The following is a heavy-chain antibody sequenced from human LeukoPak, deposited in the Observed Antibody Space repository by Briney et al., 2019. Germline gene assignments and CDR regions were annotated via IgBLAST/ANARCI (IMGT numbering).Heavy chain of an antibody. Sequence: ASVKVSCKPSGYTVSGFYIHWVRQAPGQGLEWMGWINPNRGGANYAQKFQGRVTMTRDTSISTAYMELSRLRSDDTAVYYCARVEGGWDSSGYYFEYFQHWGQGTLVTVSS. CDR2: INPNRGGA. D-gene: IGHD3-22*01. V-gene: IGHV1-2*02. CDR3: ARVEGGWDSSGYYFEYFQH. CDR1: GYTVSGFY. J-gene: IGHJ1*01.